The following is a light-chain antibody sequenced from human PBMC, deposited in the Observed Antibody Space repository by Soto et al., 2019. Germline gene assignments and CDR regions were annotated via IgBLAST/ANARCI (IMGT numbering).Light chain of an antibody. CDR1: QSINSRH. CDR3: QQYGSSPPFT. CDR2: GAS. V-gene: IGKV3-20*01. J-gene: IGKJ3*01. Sequence: EIMLTQSPGTLSLSPGERATLSCRASQSINSRHLAWYQQKPGQAPRLLIYGASSRASGIADRFSGSGSGTDFTLTISRLEPEDFAVYYCQQYGSSPPFTFGPGTKVDI.